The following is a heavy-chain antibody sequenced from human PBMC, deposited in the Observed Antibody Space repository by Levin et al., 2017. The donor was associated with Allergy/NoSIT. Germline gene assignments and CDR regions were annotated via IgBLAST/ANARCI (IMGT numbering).Heavy chain of an antibody. D-gene: IGHD1-14*01. CDR1: GYTFTSYY. J-gene: IGHJ6*02. V-gene: IGHV1-46*01. CDR3: ARGGPGIYYYYGMDV. Sequence: ASVKVSCKASGYTFTSYYMHWVRQAPGQGLEWVGITNPNDGSTKYAQKFQGKVTMTRDTSTSTVYMELSSLRSEDTAVYYCARGGPGIYYYYGMDVWGQGTTVTVSS. CDR2: TNPNDGST.